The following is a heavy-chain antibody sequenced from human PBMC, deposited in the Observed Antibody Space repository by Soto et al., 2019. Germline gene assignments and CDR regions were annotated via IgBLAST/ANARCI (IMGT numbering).Heavy chain of an antibody. J-gene: IGHJ6*02. CDR2: ISFDDGKAK. D-gene: IGHD3-16*01. V-gene: IGHV3-30*18. CDR3: AKGTYGGSAPYDYGMDV. CDR1: GFTFSDYA. Sequence: QVQLVESGGGVVQPGRSLRLSWAASGFTFSDYAIHWLRPAPGNRLARPPLISFDDGKAKSYSAPVRGRFTISRANSKNTLSLQMNSLRSDDTAIYYCAKGTYGGSAPYDYGMDVWGQGTTVTVSS.